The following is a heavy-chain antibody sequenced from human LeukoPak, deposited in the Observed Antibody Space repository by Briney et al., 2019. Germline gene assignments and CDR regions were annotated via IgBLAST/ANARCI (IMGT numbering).Heavy chain of an antibody. CDR1: GGSISSSSYY. J-gene: IGHJ3*02. CDR3: ARDREWEKVPAAIVAFDI. CDR2: IYYSGST. V-gene: IGHV4-39*07. D-gene: IGHD2-2*01. Sequence: PSETLSLTCTVSGGSISSSSYYWGWIRQPPGKGLEWIGSIYYSGSTYYNPSLKSRVTISVDTSKNQFSLKLSSVTAADTAVYYCARDREWEKVPAAIVAFDIWGQGTMVTVSS.